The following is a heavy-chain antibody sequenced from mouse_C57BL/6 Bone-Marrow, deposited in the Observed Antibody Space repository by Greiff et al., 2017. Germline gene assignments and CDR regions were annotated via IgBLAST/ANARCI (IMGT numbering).Heavy chain of an antibody. CDR2: ITPSTGGT. Sequence: EVQLQESGPELVKPGASVKISCKASGYSFTGYYMNWVKQSPDKRLEWIGAITPSTGGTAYNQKFKDKATLTVAKASSTAYMQLKSLTSEDSAVYYCAKRIGSIYDGYYDAYWGQGTLVTVSA. V-gene: IGHV1-42*01. CDR3: AKRIGSIYDGYYDAY. D-gene: IGHD2-3*01. CDR1: GYSFTGYY. J-gene: IGHJ3*01.